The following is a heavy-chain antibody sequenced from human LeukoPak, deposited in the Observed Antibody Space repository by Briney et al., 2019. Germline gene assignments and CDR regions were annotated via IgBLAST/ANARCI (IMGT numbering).Heavy chain of an antibody. CDR1: GGSISSYY. D-gene: IGHD3-10*01. J-gene: IGHJ6*03. CDR2: IYYSGST. CDR3: ARRGVLLWFGELLYYYYMDV. Sequence: SETLSLTCTVSGGSISSYYWSWIRQPPGKGLEWIGYIYYSGSTNYNPSLKSRVTISVDTSKNQFSLKLSSVTAADTAVYYCARRGVLLWFGELLYYYYMDVWGKGTTVTVSS. V-gene: IGHV4-59*12.